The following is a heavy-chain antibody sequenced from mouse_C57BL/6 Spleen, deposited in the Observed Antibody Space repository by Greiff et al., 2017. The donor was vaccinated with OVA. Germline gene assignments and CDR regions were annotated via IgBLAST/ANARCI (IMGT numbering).Heavy chain of an antibody. Sequence: QVQLQQSGAELVKPGASVKLSCKASGYTFTSYWMHWVKQRPGQGLEWIGMIHPNSGSTNYNEKFKSKATLTVDKSSSTAYMQLSSLTSEDSAVYYCARHYGSSYEAWFAYWGQGTLVTVSA. D-gene: IGHD1-1*01. CDR3: ARHYGSSYEAWFAY. CDR1: GYTFTSYW. V-gene: IGHV1-64*01. J-gene: IGHJ3*01. CDR2: IHPNSGST.